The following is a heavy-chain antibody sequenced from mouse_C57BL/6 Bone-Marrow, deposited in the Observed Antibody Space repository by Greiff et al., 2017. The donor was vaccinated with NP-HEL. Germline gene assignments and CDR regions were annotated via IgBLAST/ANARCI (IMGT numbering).Heavy chain of an antibody. J-gene: IGHJ3*01. CDR3: AGQLRLRTWFAY. Sequence: EVQLQQSGPELVKPGASVKISCKASGYTFTDYYMNWVKQSHGKSLEWIGDINPNNGGTSYNQKFKGKATLTVDKSSSTAYMELRSLTSEDSAVYYCAGQLRLRTWFAYWGQGTLVTVSA. CDR1: GYTFTDYY. V-gene: IGHV1-26*01. D-gene: IGHD3-2*02. CDR2: INPNNGGT.